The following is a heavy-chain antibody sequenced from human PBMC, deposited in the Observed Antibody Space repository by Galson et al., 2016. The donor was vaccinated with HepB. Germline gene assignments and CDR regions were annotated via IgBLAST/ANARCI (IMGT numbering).Heavy chain of an antibody. CDR2: IKDDGSKS. V-gene: IGHV3-7*03. CDR1: GFAFGDYA. J-gene: IGHJ1*01. D-gene: IGHD6-19*01. Sequence: SLRLSCAASGFAFGDYAMSWSRQPPGKGLEWVASIKDDGSKSFYADSVKGRFTISRDNVENSLSLQMNSLRAEDTAVYYCARYGDEAGWNFHQWGQGTLVTVSS. CDR3: ARYGDEAGWNFHQ.